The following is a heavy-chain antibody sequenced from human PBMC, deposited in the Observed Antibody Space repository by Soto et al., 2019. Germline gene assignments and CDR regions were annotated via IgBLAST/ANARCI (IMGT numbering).Heavy chain of an antibody. Sequence: QVQLVESGGGVVQPGRSLRLSCAASGFTFSSYAMHWVRKAPGKGLEWVAVLSYDGSNKYYADSVKGRFTIYRDNSKNTLYLQMNSLRAEDTAVYYCARVPSSSGRAHFDYWGQGTLFTVSS. V-gene: IGHV3-30-3*01. CDR1: GFTFSSYA. J-gene: IGHJ4*02. CDR2: LSYDGSNK. CDR3: ARVPSSSGRAHFDY. D-gene: IGHD2-15*01.